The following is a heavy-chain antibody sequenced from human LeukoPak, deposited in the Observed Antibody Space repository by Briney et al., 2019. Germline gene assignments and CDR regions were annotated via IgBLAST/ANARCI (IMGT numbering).Heavy chain of an antibody. CDR2: IYSGGST. V-gene: IGHV3-53*01. CDR1: GFTVSSNY. J-gene: IGHJ4*02. Sequence: GGSLRLSCAASGFTVSSNYMSLVRQAPGKGLEWVSVIYSGGSTYYADSVKGRFTISRDNSKNTLYLQMNSLRAEDTAVYYCARIRFSTKGDDYWGQGTLVTVSS. CDR3: ARIRFSTKGDDY. D-gene: IGHD3-3*01.